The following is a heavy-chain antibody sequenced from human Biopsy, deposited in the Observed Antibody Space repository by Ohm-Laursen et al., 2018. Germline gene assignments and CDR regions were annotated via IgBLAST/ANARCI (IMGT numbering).Heavy chain of an antibody. D-gene: IGHD3-3*01. J-gene: IGHJ5*02. CDR2: IHWNSGVI. CDR3: AKGGSITIFGVVINNCFDP. V-gene: IGHV3-9*01. Sequence: SLRLSCAASGFPFDDYAMHWVRQVPGKGLEWVAGIHWNSGVIDYVDSVKGRFTISRDNSKNTLYLQMNSVRADDTAIYYCAKGGSITIFGVVINNCFDPWGQGTRVTVSS. CDR1: GFPFDDYA.